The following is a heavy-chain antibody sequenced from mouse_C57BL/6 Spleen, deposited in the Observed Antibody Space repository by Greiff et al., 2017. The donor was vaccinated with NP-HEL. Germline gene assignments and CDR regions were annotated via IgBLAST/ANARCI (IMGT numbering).Heavy chain of an antibody. Sequence: QLQESGAELVRPGTSVKVSCKASGYAFTNYLIEWVKQRPGQGLEWIGVINPGSGGTNYNEKFKGKATLTADKSSSTAYMQLSSLTSEDSAVYFCARVYDYWGQGTTLTVSS. V-gene: IGHV1-54*01. CDR2: INPGSGGT. CDR3: ARVYDY. D-gene: IGHD2-1*01. CDR1: GYAFTNYL. J-gene: IGHJ2*01.